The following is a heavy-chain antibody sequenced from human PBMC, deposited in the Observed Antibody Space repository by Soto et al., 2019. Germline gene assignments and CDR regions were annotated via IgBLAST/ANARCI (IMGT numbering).Heavy chain of an antibody. Sequence: TLSITFRVDGTSISSYYCSWIMKAIWLGLEWIGYMYYSGNTNYNPSLKSRVTISVDTSKNQLSLKLSSVTAADTAVYYCARDRDYYDSSGYFRNWLDPWGQGTLVTVS. CDR1: GTSISSYY. CDR3: ARDRDYYDSSGYFRNWLDP. CDR2: MYYSGNT. V-gene: IGHV4-59*01. D-gene: IGHD3-22*01. J-gene: IGHJ5*02.